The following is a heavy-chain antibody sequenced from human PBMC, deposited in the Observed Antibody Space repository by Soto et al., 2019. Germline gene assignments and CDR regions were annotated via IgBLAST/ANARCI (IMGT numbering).Heavy chain of an antibody. V-gene: IGHV3-9*01. Sequence: EVQLVESGGGLVQPGRSLRLSCAASGFTFDDYAMHWVRQAPGKGLEWVSGISWNSGSIGYADSVKGRFTISRDNAKNSLYLQMNSLRAEDTALYYCAKSRFGLVISCIDYWGQGTLVTVSS. CDR2: ISWNSGSI. CDR1: GFTFDDYA. J-gene: IGHJ4*02. CDR3: AKSRFGLVISCIDY. D-gene: IGHD3-10*01.